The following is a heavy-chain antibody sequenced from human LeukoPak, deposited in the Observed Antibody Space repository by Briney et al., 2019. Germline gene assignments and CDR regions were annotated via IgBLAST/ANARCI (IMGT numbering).Heavy chain of an antibody. CDR1: GGSISSGDYY. V-gene: IGHV4-30-4*01. Sequence: SQTLSLTCTVSGGSISSGDYYWGWIRQPPGKGLEWIGYIYYSGSTYYNPSLKSRVTISVDTSKNQFSLKLSSVTAADTAVYYCARENMVRGGLLFDYWGQGTLVTVSS. CDR3: ARENMVRGGLLFDY. D-gene: IGHD3-10*01. J-gene: IGHJ4*02. CDR2: IYYSGST.